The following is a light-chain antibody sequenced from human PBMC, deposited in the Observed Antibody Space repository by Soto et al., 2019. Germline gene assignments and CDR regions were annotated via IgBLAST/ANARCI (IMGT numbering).Light chain of an antibody. CDR2: GAS. J-gene: IGKJ2*01. CDR1: QSVSSSY. V-gene: IGKV3-20*01. Sequence: EIALTQSPGTLSLSPGERATLSCRASQSVSSSYLAWYQQKPGQAPRLLIYGASSRATGILDRFSGSGSGTDFTLTISRLEPEDFAVYYCQQYGSSPYTFGQGTKLEIK. CDR3: QQYGSSPYT.